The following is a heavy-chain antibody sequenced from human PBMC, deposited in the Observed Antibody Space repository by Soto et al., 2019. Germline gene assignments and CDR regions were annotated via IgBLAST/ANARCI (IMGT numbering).Heavy chain of an antibody. CDR1: GYTFINYY. V-gene: IGHV1-46*01. D-gene: IGHD5-12*01. CDR3: ARALRRDGYNPYYYYGMDV. J-gene: IGHJ6*02. Sequence: ASVKVSCKASGYTFINYYIHWVRQAPGQGLEWMAIINPMGGSTNYAQEFQGRVTMTADESTSTAYMELSSLRSEDTAVYYCARALRRDGYNPYYYYGMDVWGQGTTVTVSS. CDR2: INPMGGST.